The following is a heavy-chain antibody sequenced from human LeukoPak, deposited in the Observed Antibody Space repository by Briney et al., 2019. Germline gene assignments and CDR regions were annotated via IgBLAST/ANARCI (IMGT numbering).Heavy chain of an antibody. D-gene: IGHD2-2*01. CDR2: ISGSGGST. J-gene: IGHJ5*02. Sequence: GGSLRLSCAASGFTFSSYAMSWVRQAPGKGLEWVSAISGSGGSTYYADSVKGRFTISRDNSKNTLYLQMNSLRAEDTAVYYCAKDQEYQLLSEPWFDPWGQGTLVTVSS. CDR3: AKDQEYQLLSEPWFDP. V-gene: IGHV3-23*01. CDR1: GFTFSSYA.